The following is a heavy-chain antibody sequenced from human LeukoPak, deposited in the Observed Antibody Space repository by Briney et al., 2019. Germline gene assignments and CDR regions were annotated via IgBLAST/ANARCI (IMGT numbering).Heavy chain of an antibody. CDR3: ARNLWFGESSDAFDM. CDR2: INPKSGGT. Sequence: ASVKVSCKASGYSFTGHYIHWVRLAPGQGLEWMGWINPKSGGTNYAQKFQGRVTMTRDTSISTAYMDMSSLRSDDTAVYYCARNLWFGESSDAFDMWGQGTMVTVSS. V-gene: IGHV1-2*02. D-gene: IGHD3-10*01. CDR1: GYSFTGHY. J-gene: IGHJ3*02.